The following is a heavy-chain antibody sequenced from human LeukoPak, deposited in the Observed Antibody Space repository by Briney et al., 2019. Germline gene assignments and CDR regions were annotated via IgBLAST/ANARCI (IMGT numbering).Heavy chain of an antibody. V-gene: IGHV1-2*04. CDR1: GYTFTGYY. Sequence: ASVKVSCTASGYTFTGYYMHWVRQAPGQGLEWMGWINPNSGGTNYAQKFQGWVTMTRDTSISTAYMELSRLRSDDTAVYYCARVDRKVVITRYYFDYWGQGTLVTVSS. CDR2: INPNSGGT. J-gene: IGHJ4*02. CDR3: ARVDRKVVITRYYFDY. D-gene: IGHD3-22*01.